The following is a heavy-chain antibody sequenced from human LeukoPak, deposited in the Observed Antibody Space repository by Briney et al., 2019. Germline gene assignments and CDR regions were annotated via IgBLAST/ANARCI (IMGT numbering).Heavy chain of an antibody. V-gene: IGHV3-21*01. CDR3: PRRWHAFDI. CDR2: ITGSSSNI. J-gene: IGHJ4*02. D-gene: IGHD3-16*01. CDR1: GFTFCSYS. Sequence: GGSLRLSCAASGFTFCSYSMNWVRQAPGKGLEWVSSITGSSSNIYYADSLKGRFTISRDNAKNSLYLQMNSLRVEDTAIYYFPRRWHAFDIWGQGALVPVSS.